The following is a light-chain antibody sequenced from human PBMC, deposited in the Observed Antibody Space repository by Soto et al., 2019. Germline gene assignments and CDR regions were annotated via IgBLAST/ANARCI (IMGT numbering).Light chain of an antibody. CDR2: KAS. J-gene: IGKJ4*01. CDR3: QQCYSYPLS. Sequence: DIQMTQSPATLSASVGDRVTITCRASHSISSWLAWYQQKPGKAPKVLIYKASSLESGVPSRFSGSGSGTEFTLTISGLQPDDFATYYCQQCYSYPLSFGGGTKVDIK. CDR1: HSISSW. V-gene: IGKV1-5*03.